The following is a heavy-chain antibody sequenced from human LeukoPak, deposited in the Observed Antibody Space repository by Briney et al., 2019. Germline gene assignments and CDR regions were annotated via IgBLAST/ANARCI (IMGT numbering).Heavy chain of an antibody. Sequence: GGSLRLSCAASGFTFSSYWMSWVRQAPGQGLEWVASIMKDGGQKIYVDSVKGRFTVSRDNAKNSLYLQMNSLRAEDSAVYYCARDLDFWGFDSWGQGTRVTVSS. CDR3: ARDLDFWGFDS. J-gene: IGHJ4*02. D-gene: IGHD3-3*01. CDR1: GFTFSSYW. CDR2: IMKDGGQK. V-gene: IGHV3-7*01.